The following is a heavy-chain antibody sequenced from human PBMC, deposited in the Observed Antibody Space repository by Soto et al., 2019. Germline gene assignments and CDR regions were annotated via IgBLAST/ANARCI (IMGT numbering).Heavy chain of an antibody. CDR1: GGSISSGCYY. J-gene: IGHJ6*02. CDR2: IYYSGST. V-gene: IGHV4-31*03. Sequence: SETLSLTCTVSGGSISSGCYYWSWIRQHPGKGLEWIGYIYYSGSTYYNPSLKSRVTISVDTSKNQFSLKLSSVTAADTAVYYCARVHPAYYGMDVWGQGTTVTVSS. CDR3: ARVHPAYYGMDV.